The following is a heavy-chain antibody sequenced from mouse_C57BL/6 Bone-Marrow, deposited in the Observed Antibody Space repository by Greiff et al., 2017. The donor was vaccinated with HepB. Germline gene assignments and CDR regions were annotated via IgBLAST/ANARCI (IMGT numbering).Heavy chain of an antibody. V-gene: IGHV5-12*01. CDR3: ARQAIYDGYYVLFAY. CDR1: GFTFSDYY. J-gene: IGHJ3*01. CDR2: ISNGGGST. Sequence: EVQVVESGGGLVQPGGSLKLSCAASGFTFSDYYMYWVRQTPEKRLEWVAYISNGGGSTYYPDTVKGRFTISRDNAKNTLYLQMSRLKSEDTAMYYCARQAIYDGYYVLFAYWGQGTLVTVSA. D-gene: IGHD2-3*01.